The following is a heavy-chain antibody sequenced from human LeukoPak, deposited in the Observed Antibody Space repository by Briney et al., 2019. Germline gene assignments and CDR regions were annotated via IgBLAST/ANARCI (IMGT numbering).Heavy chain of an antibody. D-gene: IGHD3-3*01. J-gene: IGHJ5*02. Sequence: PSETLSLTCAVYGGSFSTSYWSWIRQPPGKGLEWIGEINHTGGTYYNPSLKSRVTISVDTSKNQFSLKLSSVTAADTAVYYCARMIRFLEWSEILNWFDPWGQGTLVTVSS. CDR3: ARMIRFLEWSEILNWFDP. CDR2: INHTGGT. CDR1: GGSFSTSY. V-gene: IGHV4-34*01.